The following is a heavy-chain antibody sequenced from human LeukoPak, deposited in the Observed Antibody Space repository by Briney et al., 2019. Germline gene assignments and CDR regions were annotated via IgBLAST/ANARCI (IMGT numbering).Heavy chain of an antibody. Sequence: PVKVSCKASGGTFSSYAISWVRQAPGQGLEWMGGIIPIFGTANYAQKFQGRVTITTDESTSTAYMELSSLRSEDTAVYYCARSQRVVPAAIYYYMDVWGKGTTVTVSS. CDR2: IIPIFGTA. V-gene: IGHV1-69*05. D-gene: IGHD2-2*01. CDR1: GGTFSSYA. CDR3: ARSQRVVPAAIYYYMDV. J-gene: IGHJ6*03.